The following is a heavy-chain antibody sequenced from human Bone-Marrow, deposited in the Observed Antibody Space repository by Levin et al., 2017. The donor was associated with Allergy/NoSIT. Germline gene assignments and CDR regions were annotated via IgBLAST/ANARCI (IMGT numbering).Heavy chain of an antibody. D-gene: IGHD3-16*01. J-gene: IGHJ4*02. CDR1: GGSISSSSYF. CDR2: IYYSGST. Sequence: PSETLSLTCSVSGGSISSSSYFWAWIRQSPGKRLEWIGKIYYSGSTYYSPSLESRLAISVDTSKDQFSLRLTSVTAADTALYYCARLNAYGGAPIDSWGQGTLVTVSS. V-gene: IGHV4-39*07. CDR3: ARLNAYGGAPIDS.